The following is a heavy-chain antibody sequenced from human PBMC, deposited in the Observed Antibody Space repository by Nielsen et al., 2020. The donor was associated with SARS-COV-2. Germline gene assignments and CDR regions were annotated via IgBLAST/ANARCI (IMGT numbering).Heavy chain of an antibody. CDR2: INPNSGGT. V-gene: IGHV1-2*02. Sequence: WVRQAPGQGLEWMGWINPNSGGTNYAQKFQGRVTMTRDTSISTAYMELGRLRSDDTAVYYCARDSTVTPDYWGQGTLVTVSS. CDR3: ARDSTVTPDY. D-gene: IGHD4-17*01. J-gene: IGHJ4*02.